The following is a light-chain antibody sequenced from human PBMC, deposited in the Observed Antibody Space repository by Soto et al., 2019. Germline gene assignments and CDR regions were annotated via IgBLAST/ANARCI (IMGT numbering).Light chain of an antibody. V-gene: IGLV1-51*01. Sequence: QSVLTQPPAVSAAPGQKVTISCSGSSSNFGNNGVSCYQQRPGTAPKLLIYDNNKRPSGIPDRFPDSKSGTSATLGITGLKTGDEADYYCGTGDSSLSTYVFGTGPKVTVL. CDR2: DNN. CDR3: GTGDSSLSTYV. CDR1: SSNFGNNG. J-gene: IGLJ1*01.